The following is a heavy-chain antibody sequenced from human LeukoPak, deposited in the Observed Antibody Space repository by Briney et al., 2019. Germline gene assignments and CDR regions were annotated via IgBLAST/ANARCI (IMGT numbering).Heavy chain of an antibody. J-gene: IGHJ4*02. CDR3: ARVPNSSGWVPFDY. Sequence: PSETLSLTCTVSGGSISSYYWSWIRQPPGKGLEWIGYIYYSGSTNYNPSLKSRVTISVDTSKNQFSLKLSSVTAADTAVYYCARVPNSSGWVPFDYWGQGTLVTVSS. CDR2: IYYSGST. D-gene: IGHD6-19*01. CDR1: GGSISSYY. V-gene: IGHV4-59*01.